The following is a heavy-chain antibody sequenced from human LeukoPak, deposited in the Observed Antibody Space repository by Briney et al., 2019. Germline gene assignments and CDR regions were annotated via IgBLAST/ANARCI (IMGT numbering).Heavy chain of an antibody. V-gene: IGHV6-1*01. Sequence: SQTLSLTSDISGVSVSSNSAASNWIAQSPSRGLEWRGRTYYRSKWYTDYAVSVKSRISINPDTSQNQFSLQLNSVTPEDTAVYYCARTASPYYYGSGSYYSRFDYWGQGTLVTVSS. CDR2: TYYRSKWYT. D-gene: IGHD3-10*01. CDR1: GVSVSSNSAA. J-gene: IGHJ4*02. CDR3: ARTASPYYYGSGSYYSRFDY.